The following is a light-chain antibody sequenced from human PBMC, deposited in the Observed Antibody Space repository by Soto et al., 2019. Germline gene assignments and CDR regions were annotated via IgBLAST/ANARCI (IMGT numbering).Light chain of an antibody. Sequence: QSALTQPPSASGSPGQSVTISCTGTSSDVGSYNYVSWYQQHPGKAPQLMIYEVSKRPSGVPDRFSGSKSGNTASLTVSGLQAEDEADYYCNSYAGSNNLYVFGTGTKLTVL. V-gene: IGLV2-8*01. CDR1: SSDVGSYNY. CDR2: EVS. J-gene: IGLJ1*01. CDR3: NSYAGSNNLYV.